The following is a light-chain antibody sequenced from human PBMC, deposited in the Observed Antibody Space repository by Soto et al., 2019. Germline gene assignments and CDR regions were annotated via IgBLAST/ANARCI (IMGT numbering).Light chain of an antibody. CDR1: QSISSY. Sequence: IYVTQNPSSLSAYVGDSVPITCRASQSISSYLNWYQQKPGKAPNLLIYAASSLQSGVPSRFSGSGSGTEFTLTITSLQPDDFAVYYCQQRSVWPITFGQGTRLEIK. CDR2: AAS. J-gene: IGKJ5*01. V-gene: IGKV1-39*01. CDR3: QQRSVWPIT.